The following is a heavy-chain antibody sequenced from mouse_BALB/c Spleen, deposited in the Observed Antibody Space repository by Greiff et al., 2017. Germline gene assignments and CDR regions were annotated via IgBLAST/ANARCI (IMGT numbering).Heavy chain of an antibody. Sequence: EVKLMESGGGLVQPGGSLRLSCATSGFTFTDYYMSWVRQPPGKALEWLGFIRNKANGYTTEYSASVKGRFTISRDNSQSILYLQMNTLRAEDSATYYCARERYGNYDYWGQGTTLTVSS. CDR1: GFTFTDYY. CDR3: ARERYGNYDY. CDR2: IRNKANGYTT. J-gene: IGHJ2*01. V-gene: IGHV7-3*02. D-gene: IGHD2-10*02.